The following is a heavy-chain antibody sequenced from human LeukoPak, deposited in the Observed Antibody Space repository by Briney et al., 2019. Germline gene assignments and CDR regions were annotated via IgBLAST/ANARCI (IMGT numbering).Heavy chain of an antibody. J-gene: IGHJ4*02. D-gene: IGHD1-20*01. V-gene: IGHV3-23*01. CDR2: ISGSGGST. CDR1: GFTFSSYA. CDR3: AKVPYNWNGLGYFDY. Sequence: PGGSLRLSCAASGFTFSSYAMSWVRQAPGKGLEWVSAISGSGGSTYYADSVKGRFTISRDNSKNTLYLQMNSLRAEDTAVYYCAKVPYNWNGLGYFDYWGQGTLVTVSS.